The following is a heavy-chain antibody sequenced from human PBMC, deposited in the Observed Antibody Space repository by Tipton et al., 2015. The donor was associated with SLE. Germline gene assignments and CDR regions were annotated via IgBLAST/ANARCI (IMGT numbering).Heavy chain of an antibody. Sequence: SLRLSCAASGFTFSGYGMHWVRQAPGKGLEWVAVIWYDGSKKYYTDSVKGRFTISRDNSKDTLYLQMNSLRAEDTAVYYCATPIMTTVTQEYFQPWGQGTLVTVSS. CDR3: ATPIMTTVTQEYFQP. D-gene: IGHD4-17*01. CDR1: GFTFSGYG. V-gene: IGHV3-33*01. J-gene: IGHJ1*01. CDR2: IWYDGSKK.